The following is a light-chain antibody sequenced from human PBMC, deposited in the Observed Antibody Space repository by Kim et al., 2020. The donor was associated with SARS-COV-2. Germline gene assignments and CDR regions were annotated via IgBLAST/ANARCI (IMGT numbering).Light chain of an antibody. Sequence: AAVGDRVTLTCRASQDISNYVAWYQQKPGKPPKLLIYAASTLQSGVPSRFSGSGSGTDFTLTISSLQPEDVATYYCQKYDGAPWTFGQGTKVDIK. CDR1: QDISNY. V-gene: IGKV1-27*01. CDR2: AAS. J-gene: IGKJ1*01. CDR3: QKYDGAPWT.